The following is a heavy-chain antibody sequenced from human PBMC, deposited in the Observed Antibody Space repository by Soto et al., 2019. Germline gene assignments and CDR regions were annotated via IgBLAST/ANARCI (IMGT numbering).Heavy chain of an antibody. CDR3: ARDIGEFGYYDSSGYYDAFDI. J-gene: IGHJ3*02. CDR1: EFTFSSYS. Sequence: VGPLRLSCASSEFTFSSYSMNLVHQTPGKQLEFFSFITYNRSNKYYADSVKGRFTISRDNAKNSLYLQMNSLSAEDTAVYYCARDIGEFGYYDSSGYYDAFDIWGQGTMVTVSS. CDR2: ITYNRSNK. V-gene: IGHV3-21*04. D-gene: IGHD3-22*01.